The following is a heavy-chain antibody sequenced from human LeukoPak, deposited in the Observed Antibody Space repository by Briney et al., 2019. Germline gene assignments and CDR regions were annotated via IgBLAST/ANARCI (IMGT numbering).Heavy chain of an antibody. Sequence: SETLSLTCTVSGGSISRSYWSWMRQPAGKGPEWIGRIYGSGTITYNPSLESRVTMSVDTSKNQFSLKLRSVSAADTAIYYCATSEGGGFFDYWGQGTPVTVSS. D-gene: IGHD4-23*01. CDR3: ATSEGGGFFDY. J-gene: IGHJ4*02. CDR2: IYGSGTI. V-gene: IGHV4-4*07. CDR1: GGSISRSY.